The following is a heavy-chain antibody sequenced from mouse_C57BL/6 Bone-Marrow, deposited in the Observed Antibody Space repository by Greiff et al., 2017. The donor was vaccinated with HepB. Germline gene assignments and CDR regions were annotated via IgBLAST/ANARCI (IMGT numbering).Heavy chain of an antibody. CDR1: GYTFTSYW. J-gene: IGHJ3*01. CDR3: ARSWSLWLRREAWFAY. Sequence: QVQLQQPGAELVKPGASVKMSCKASGYTFTSYWITWVKQRPGQGLEWIGWIYPRDGSTKYNEKFKGKATLTVDTSSSTAYMELHSLTSEDSAVYFCARSWSLWLRREAWFAYWGQGTLVTVSA. D-gene: IGHD2-2*01. CDR2: IYPRDGST. V-gene: IGHV1-85*01.